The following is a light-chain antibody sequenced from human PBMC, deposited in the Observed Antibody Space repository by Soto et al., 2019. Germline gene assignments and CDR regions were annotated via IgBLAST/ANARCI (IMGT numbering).Light chain of an antibody. J-gene: IGLJ3*02. Sequence: QSVLTQPASVSGSPGQSITISCSETSSGIGTYNYVSWYQLHPGKVPKLIIYEVNNRPSGISPRFSGSKSGKTTSLTISGLQAEDEADYYCCSFTTSSTWLFGGGTQLTVL. CDR3: CSFTTSSTWL. CDR1: SSGIGTYNY. V-gene: IGLV2-23*02. CDR2: EVN.